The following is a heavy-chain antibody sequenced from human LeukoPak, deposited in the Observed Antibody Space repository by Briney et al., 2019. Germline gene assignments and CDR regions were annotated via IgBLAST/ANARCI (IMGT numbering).Heavy chain of an antibody. CDR2: IYYSGST. V-gene: IGHV4-39*01. J-gene: IGHJ4*02. CDR3: ARHEEMITFGGVIASYYFDY. D-gene: IGHD3-16*02. CDR1: GGSISSSSYY. Sequence: SETLSLTCTVSGGSISSSSYYWGWIRQPPGKGLEWIGSIYYSGSTYYNPSLKSRVTISVDTSKNQFSLKLSSVTAADTAVYYCARHEEMITFGGVIASYYFDYWGEGTLVTVSS.